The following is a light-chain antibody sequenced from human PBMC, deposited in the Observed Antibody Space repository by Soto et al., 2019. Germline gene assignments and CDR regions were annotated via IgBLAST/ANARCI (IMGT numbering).Light chain of an antibody. CDR3: QQRSNWRGLT. CDR2: DAS. CDR1: QSVSNY. V-gene: IGKV3-11*01. J-gene: IGKJ4*01. Sequence: EIVLTQSPATLSLSPGERATLSCRASQSVSNYLAWYQQKPGQAPRLLIYDASNRATGIPARFSGSGSGTDFTLTISSREPEDFAVSYCQQRSNWRGLTFGGGTKVEIK.